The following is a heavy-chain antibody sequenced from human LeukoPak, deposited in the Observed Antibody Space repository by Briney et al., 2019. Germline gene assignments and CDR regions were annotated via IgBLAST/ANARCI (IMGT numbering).Heavy chain of an antibody. CDR2: ISSRSSYI. V-gene: IGHV3-21*01. J-gene: IGHJ4*02. CDR1: GFTFSSYS. CDR3: AREYYYDSSVYATFNFDY. Sequence: KSGGSLRLSCATSGFTFSSYSMNWVRQTPGRGLEWVSSISSRSSYIYYAGSVKGRFTISRDNARKSLYLQMSSLRAEDTAVYYCAREYYYDSSVYATFNFDYWGQGTQVTVSS. D-gene: IGHD3-22*01.